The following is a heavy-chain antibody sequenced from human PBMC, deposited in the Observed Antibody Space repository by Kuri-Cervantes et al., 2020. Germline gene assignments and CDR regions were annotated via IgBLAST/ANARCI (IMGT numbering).Heavy chain of an antibody. V-gene: IGHV4-34*01. D-gene: IGHD1-26*01. J-gene: IGHJ4*02. Sequence: SETLSLTCAVYGGSFSSFYWSWIRQPPEKGLEWIGEINHRGSTNYNPSLKSRVTISVDTSKNQFSLKLSSVTAADTAVYYCARPTYSGSYYAPFDYWGQGTLVTVSS. CDR3: ARPTYSGSYYAPFDY. CDR2: INHRGST. CDR1: GGSFSSFY.